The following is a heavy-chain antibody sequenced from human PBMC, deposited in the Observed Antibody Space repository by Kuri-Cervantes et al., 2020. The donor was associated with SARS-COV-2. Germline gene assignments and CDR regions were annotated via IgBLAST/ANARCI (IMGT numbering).Heavy chain of an antibody. D-gene: IGHD6-13*01. CDR1: GGSISSYY. V-gene: IGHV4-59*01. Sequence: SETLSLTCTVSGGSISSYYWSWIRQPPGKGLEWIGYIYYSGSTNYNPSLKSRVTISVDTSKNQFSLKLSSVTAADTAVYYCARDLGIAAAGSWGYSDYWGQGTLVTVSS. CDR2: IYYSGST. J-gene: IGHJ4*02. CDR3: ARDLGIAAAGSWGYSDY.